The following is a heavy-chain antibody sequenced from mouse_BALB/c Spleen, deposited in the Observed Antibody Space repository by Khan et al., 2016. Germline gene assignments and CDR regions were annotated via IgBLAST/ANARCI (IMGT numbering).Heavy chain of an antibody. CDR3: VGYDYDY. J-gene: IGHJ4*01. CDR1: GFTFNTYA. CDR2: IKSKTNNYAT. V-gene: IGHV10-1*02. D-gene: IGHD2-4*01. Sequence: EVQLVESGGGLVQPKGSLKLSCAATGFTFNTYAMNWVRQAPGKGLEWVARIKSKTNNYATYYADSVKDRFTISRDDSQGMLYLQMNNLKTDDTAMCYCVGYDYDYWGQGTSVTVSS.